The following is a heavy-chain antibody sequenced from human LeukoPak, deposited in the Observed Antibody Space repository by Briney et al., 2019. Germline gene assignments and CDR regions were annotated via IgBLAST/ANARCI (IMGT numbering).Heavy chain of an antibody. CDR1: GFTFSSYG. J-gene: IGHJ5*02. D-gene: IGHD6-13*01. CDR3: ARDSARIAAAESGFDP. CDR2: IWYDGSNK. Sequence: PGGSLRLSCAASGFTFSSYGMHWVRQAPGKGLEWVAVIWYDGSNKYYADSVKGRFTISRDNSKNTLYLQMNSLRAEDTAVYYCARDSARIAAAESGFDPWGQGTLVTVSS. V-gene: IGHV3-33*01.